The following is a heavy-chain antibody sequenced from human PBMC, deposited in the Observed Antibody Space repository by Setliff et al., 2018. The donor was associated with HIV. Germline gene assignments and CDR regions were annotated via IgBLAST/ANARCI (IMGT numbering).Heavy chain of an antibody. CDR1: GYTFTSYA. V-gene: IGHV1-3*01. CDR2: INSGNGNT. Sequence: ASVKVSCKASGYTFTSYAMHWVRQAPGQRLEWMGWINSGNGNTKYSQKFQGRVTITRDTSASKAYMELSSLRSDDTAVYYCARERLSSLGFDYWGQGTLVTVSS. J-gene: IGHJ4*02. CDR3: ARERLSSLGFDY. D-gene: IGHD1-1*01.